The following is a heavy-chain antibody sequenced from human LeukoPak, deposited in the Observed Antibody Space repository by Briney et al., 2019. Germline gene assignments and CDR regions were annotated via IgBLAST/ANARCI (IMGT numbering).Heavy chain of an antibody. D-gene: IGHD3-22*01. CDR1: VGTISSWY. CDR3: ARHIATEYFDSSPGAFDN. V-gene: IGHV4-59*08. Sequence: SETLSLTCSVSVGTISSWYGSWIRQPPGKGLEWIGYIYYTGSTNYNPSLKSRVTMFVDMSKNQFSLRLSSVTAADTAVYYCARHIATEYFDSSPGAFDNSGQGTMVTVSS. CDR2: IYYTGST. J-gene: IGHJ3*02.